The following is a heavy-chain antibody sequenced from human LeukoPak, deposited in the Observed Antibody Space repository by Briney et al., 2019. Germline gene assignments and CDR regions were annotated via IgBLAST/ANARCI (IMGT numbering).Heavy chain of an antibody. CDR2: IDGPGREA. CDR1: GFTFSSYW. J-gene: IGHJ4*02. D-gene: IGHD2-15*01. CDR3: VRGIGSPDS. Sequence: GGSLRLSCAASGFTFSSYWMYWVRQAPGEGLVWVSHIDGPGREANYADSVKGRFTTSRDNAKNTMYLQMNSLRAEDTAVYYCVRGIGSPDSWGQGTLVTVSS. V-gene: IGHV3-74*01.